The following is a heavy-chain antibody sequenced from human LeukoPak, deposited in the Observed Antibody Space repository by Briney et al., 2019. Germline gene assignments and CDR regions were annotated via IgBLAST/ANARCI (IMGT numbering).Heavy chain of an antibody. CDR2: ISYDGINK. D-gene: IGHD6-13*01. Sequence: GGSLRLSCAASGFTFSSYAMHWVRQAPGKGLEWVTIISYDGINKYYADSVKGRFTISRDNSKNTLYLQMNSLRAEDTAVYYCAKNRADSSSWYFDYWGQGTLVTVSS. CDR1: GFTFSSYA. V-gene: IGHV3-30*18. CDR3: AKNRADSSSWYFDY. J-gene: IGHJ4*02.